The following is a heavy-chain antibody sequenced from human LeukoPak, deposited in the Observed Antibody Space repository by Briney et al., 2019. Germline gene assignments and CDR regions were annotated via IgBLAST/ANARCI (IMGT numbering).Heavy chain of an antibody. CDR3: ARGFYYYDSSGPNDAFDM. CDR1: GFTFSNYA. D-gene: IGHD3-22*01. V-gene: IGHV3-30*03. J-gene: IGHJ3*02. Sequence: GGSLRLSCAASGFTFSNYAMHWVRQAPGKGLEWVAIISYDGNNQYYADSVKGRFTISRDNSKNTLYLQVNSLRPEDTAVYYCARGFYYYDSSGPNDAFDMWGQGTMVTVSS. CDR2: ISYDGNNQ.